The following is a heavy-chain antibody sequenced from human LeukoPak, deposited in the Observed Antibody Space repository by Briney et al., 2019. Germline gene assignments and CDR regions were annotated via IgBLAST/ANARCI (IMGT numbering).Heavy chain of an antibody. CDR3: AKDHRSYGPPPAEAFDI. Sequence: GGSLRLSCAASGFTFSSYAMHWVRQAPGKGLEWVAVISYDGSNKYYADSVKGRFTISRDNSKNTLYLQMNSLRAEDTAVYYCAKDHRSYGPPPAEAFDIWGQGTMVTVSS. D-gene: IGHD4-17*01. V-gene: IGHV3-30*04. J-gene: IGHJ3*02. CDR2: ISYDGSNK. CDR1: GFTFSSYA.